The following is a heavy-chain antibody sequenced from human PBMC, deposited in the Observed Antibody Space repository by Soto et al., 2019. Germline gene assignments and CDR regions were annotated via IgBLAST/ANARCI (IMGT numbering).Heavy chain of an antibody. J-gene: IGHJ4*02. CDR2: INTDGSTT. V-gene: IGHV3-74*01. CDR1: GFTFSNFW. D-gene: IGHD6-13*01. CDR3: ATVWQLAHDS. Sequence: PGGSLRLSCAASGFTFSNFWMHWVRQAPGKGLVWVSRINTDGSTTTYADSVKGRFTVSRDNAKNTLYLQMNSLRAEDTAVYYCATVWQLAHDSWGQGTLVTVSS.